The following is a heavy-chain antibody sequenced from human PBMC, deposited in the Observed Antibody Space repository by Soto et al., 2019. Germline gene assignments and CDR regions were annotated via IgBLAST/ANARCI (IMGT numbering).Heavy chain of an antibody. Sequence: GASLSLSAPASGFIFSIYIMHFVRQAPGEGLEWGSFCSSSSGHIYCGDSVKGRFTISGDNAKNSLYLQMNSLRADDTAVYYVARSTSGSYDFDYWGQET. D-gene: IGHD1-26*01. CDR3: ARSTSGSYDFDY. CDR1: GFIFSIYI. J-gene: IGHJ4*02. CDR2: CSSSSGHI. V-gene: IGHV3-21*01.